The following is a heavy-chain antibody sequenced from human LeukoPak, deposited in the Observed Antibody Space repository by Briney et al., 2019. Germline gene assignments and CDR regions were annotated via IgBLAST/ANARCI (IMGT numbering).Heavy chain of an antibody. V-gene: IGHV4-39*01. J-gene: IGHJ4*02. CDR3: ARHPSSRAWCNDY. D-gene: IGHD6-19*01. Sequence: SETLPLTCTVSGGSISSGDYYWSWIRQPPGKGLEWIGNIYYSGSTYYNPSLKSRVTISVDTSKNQFSLKLSSVTAADTAVYYCARHPSSRAWCNDYWGQGTLVTVSS. CDR1: GGSISSGDYY. CDR2: IYYSGST.